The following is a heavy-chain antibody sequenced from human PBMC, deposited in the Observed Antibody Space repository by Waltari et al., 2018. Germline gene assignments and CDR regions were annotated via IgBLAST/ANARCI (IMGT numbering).Heavy chain of an antibody. CDR3: AKGGYSYGYGLGY. Sequence: QVQLVESGGGVVQPGRSLRLSCAASGFTFSSHGMHWVRQAPGKGLEWVAVIWYDGSNKYYADSVKGRFTISRDNSKNTLYLQMNSLRAEDTAMYYCAKGGYSYGYGLGYWGQGTLVTVSS. J-gene: IGHJ4*02. CDR2: IWYDGSNK. CDR1: GFTFSSHG. D-gene: IGHD5-18*01. V-gene: IGHV3-30*18.